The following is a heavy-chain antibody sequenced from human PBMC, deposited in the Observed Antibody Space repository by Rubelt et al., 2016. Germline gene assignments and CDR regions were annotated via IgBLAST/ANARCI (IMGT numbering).Heavy chain of an antibody. V-gene: IGHV1-18*01. J-gene: IGHJ3*02. CDR1: GYTFTSYG. CDR2: ISAYNGNT. Sequence: QVQLVQSGAEVKKPGSSVKVSCKASGYTFTSYGISWVRQAPGQGLEWMGWISAYNGNTNYAQKLQGRVTMTTDVSTRTAHREPRAMRADDTAVYYGARGARYAIDSWGQRKMVTGSS. CDR3: ARGARYAIDS.